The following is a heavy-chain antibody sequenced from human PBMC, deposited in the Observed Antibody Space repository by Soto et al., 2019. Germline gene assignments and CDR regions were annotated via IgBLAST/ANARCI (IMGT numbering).Heavy chain of an antibody. CDR1: GFTFSSYA. CDR2: ISYDGSNK. D-gene: IGHD3-22*01. V-gene: IGHV3-30-3*01. J-gene: IGHJ6*02. Sequence: GGSLRLSCAASGFTFSSYAMHWVRQAPGKGLEWVAVISYDGSNKYYADSVKGRFTISRDNSKNTLYLQMNSLRAEDTAVYYCARDRYYYDSSGYFYYYYGMDVWGQGTTVTVSS. CDR3: ARDRYYYDSSGYFYYYYGMDV.